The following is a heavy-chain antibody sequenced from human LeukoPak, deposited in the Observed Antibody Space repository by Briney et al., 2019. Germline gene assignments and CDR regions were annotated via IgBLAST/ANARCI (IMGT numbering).Heavy chain of an antibody. CDR1: GLTVSSYS. J-gene: IGHJ4*02. V-gene: IGHV3-48*02. CDR2: ISSSSSTI. CDR3: ARARASGRSGFDY. D-gene: IGHD2-15*01. Sequence: GGSLRLSCAASGLTVSSYSMNWVRQAPGKGLEWVSYISSSSSTICYADSVKGRFTISRDNAKNSLYLQMNSLRDEDTAVYYCARARASGRSGFDYWGQGILVTVSS.